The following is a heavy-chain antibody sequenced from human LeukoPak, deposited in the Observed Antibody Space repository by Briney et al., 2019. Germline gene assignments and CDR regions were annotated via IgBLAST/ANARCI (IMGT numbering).Heavy chain of an antibody. CDR1: EFTFSNYW. V-gene: IGHV3-7*01. Sequence: SGGSLRLSCAASEFTFSNYWMSWVRQAPGKGLERVAHTNQDGSKNYYVDSVRGRFTISRDNAKNSLYLQMNGLRAEDTAVYYCATTVAGYPDDYFDYWGQGTLVTVSS. CDR3: ATTVAGYPDDYFDY. J-gene: IGHJ4*02. CDR2: TNQDGSKN. D-gene: IGHD6-19*01.